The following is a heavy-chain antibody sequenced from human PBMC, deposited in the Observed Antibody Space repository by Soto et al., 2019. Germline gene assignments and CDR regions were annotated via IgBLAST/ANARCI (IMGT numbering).Heavy chain of an antibody. CDR2: ISYDGSNK. D-gene: IGHD4-17*01. V-gene: IGHV3-30-3*01. J-gene: IGHJ6*02. Sequence: QVQLVESGGGVVQPGRSLRLSCAASGFTFSSYAMHWVRQAPGKGLEWVAVISYDGSNKYYADSVKGRFTISRDNSKNTVYLQMNSLGAEDTAVYYCARVPRRDYGGGMDVWGQGTTVTVSS. CDR1: GFTFSSYA. CDR3: ARVPRRDYGGGMDV.